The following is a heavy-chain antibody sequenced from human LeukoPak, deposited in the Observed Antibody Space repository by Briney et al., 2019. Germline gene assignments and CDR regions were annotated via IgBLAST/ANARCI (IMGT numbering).Heavy chain of an antibody. Sequence: GGTLRLSCAASGFTFSSYGMSWVRQAPGKGLEWVSAISGSGGSTYYADSVKGRFTISRDNSKNTLYLQMNSLRAEDTAVYYCAKDRGTVTTGSDYWGQGTLVTVSS. D-gene: IGHD4-17*01. V-gene: IGHV3-23*01. J-gene: IGHJ4*02. CDR2: ISGSGGST. CDR1: GFTFSSYG. CDR3: AKDRGTVTTGSDY.